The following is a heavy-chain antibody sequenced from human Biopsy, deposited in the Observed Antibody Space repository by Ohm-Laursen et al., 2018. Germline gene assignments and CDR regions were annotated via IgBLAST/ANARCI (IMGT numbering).Heavy chain of an antibody. D-gene: IGHD5-24*01. CDR1: GFNFDDFA. CDR2: ISWNSGRI. V-gene: IGHV3-9*01. CDR3: AKGQAPDGYNYAFDI. Sequence: SLRLSCAASGFNFDDFALHWVRQTPGKGLGWVSGISWNSGRIAYADSVKGRFTISRDNAKNSLYLQLNSLRAEDTALYYCAKGQAPDGYNYAFDIWGQGTMLTVSS. J-gene: IGHJ3*02.